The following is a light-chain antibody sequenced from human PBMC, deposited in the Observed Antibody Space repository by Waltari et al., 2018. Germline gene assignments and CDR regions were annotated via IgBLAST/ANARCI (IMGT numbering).Light chain of an antibody. CDR3: CSYAGSGTLDVV. Sequence: QSALTQPASVSGSPGQSITISCTGASSDFGSYNLVSWYQQHPGKAPKVMIYEVTKRPSGVSDRFFGSRSGNTASLTISGLQPEDEADYYCCSYAGSGTLDVVFGGGTKLTVL. CDR1: SSDFGSYNL. V-gene: IGLV2-23*02. CDR2: EVT. J-gene: IGLJ2*01.